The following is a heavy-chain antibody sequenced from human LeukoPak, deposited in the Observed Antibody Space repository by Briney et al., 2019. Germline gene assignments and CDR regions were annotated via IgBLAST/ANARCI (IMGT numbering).Heavy chain of an antibody. J-gene: IGHJ6*03. CDR2: ISSSSSTI. CDR3: ARATRFCYYYYYMDG. V-gene: IGHV3-48*02. D-gene: IGHD3-3*01. CDR1: GFTFSSYR. Sequence: GGSLRLSSAASGFTFSSYRMNWVCQAPGKGVEWVSYISSSSSTIYYVDSAKGRFTISRDNAKNTLYLQKKSVRDVETAVYFCARATRFCYYYYYMDGWGKGTTVTVSS.